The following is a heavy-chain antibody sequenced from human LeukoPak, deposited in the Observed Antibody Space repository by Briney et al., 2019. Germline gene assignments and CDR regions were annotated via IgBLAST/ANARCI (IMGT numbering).Heavy chain of an antibody. J-gene: IGHJ4*02. D-gene: IGHD3-10*01. V-gene: IGHV3-21*01. CDR3: ARTGGDY. CDR2: MTSSNYI. Sequence: GGSLRLSCAASGFTFSSYAMSWVRQAPGKGLEWVSSMTSSNYIYYADSVKGRFTISRDNAKNSLYLQMNSLRADDTAVYYCARTGGDYWGQGTLVTVSS. CDR1: GFTFSSYA.